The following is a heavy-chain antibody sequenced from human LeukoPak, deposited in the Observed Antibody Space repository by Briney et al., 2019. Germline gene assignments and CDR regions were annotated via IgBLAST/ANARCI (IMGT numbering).Heavy chain of an antibody. CDR3: ARDDVLRYFDWLSQENKGAFDI. CDR1: GFTVSSYW. V-gene: IGHV4-39*07. CDR2: IYYSGST. D-gene: IGHD3-9*01. J-gene: IGHJ3*02. Sequence: GSLRLSCAVSGFTVSSYWMTWVRQAPWKGLEWIGSIYYSGSTYYNPSLKSRVTISVDTSKNQFSLKLSSVTTADTAVYYCARDDVLRYFDWLSQENKGAFDIWGQGTMVTVSS.